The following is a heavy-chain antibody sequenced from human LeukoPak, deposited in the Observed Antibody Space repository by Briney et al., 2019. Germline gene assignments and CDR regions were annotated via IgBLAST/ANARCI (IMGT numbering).Heavy chain of an antibody. V-gene: IGHV3-49*03. D-gene: IGHD2-21*02. J-gene: IGHJ4*02. CDR3: TRPMVVTPTSEFDY. Sequence: PGRPRRLSSTASGSPLGDYAMSWFRRAPGKGRGWVGFIRSKAYGGTTDYAASVKGRFTISRDDSKSIAYLQMNSLKTEDTAVYYCTRPMVVTPTSEFDYWGQGTLLTVSP. CDR2: IRSKAYGGTT. CDR1: GSPLGDYA.